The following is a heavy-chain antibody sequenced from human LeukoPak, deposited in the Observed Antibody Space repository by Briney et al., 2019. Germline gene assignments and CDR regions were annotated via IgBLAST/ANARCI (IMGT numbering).Heavy chain of an antibody. CDR1: GFTFRSYG. D-gene: IGHD4-17*01. J-gene: IGHJ4*02. Sequence: GGSLRLSCAASGFTFRSYGMSWVRQAPGQGPEWVSTISYSGRSTYYEDSVKGRFTISRDNSKNTLYLQMNSLRAEDTAVYYCAKDHYGDYDGVPTFDYWGQGTLVTVSS. V-gene: IGHV3-23*01. CDR3: AKDHYGDYDGVPTFDY. CDR2: ISYSGRST.